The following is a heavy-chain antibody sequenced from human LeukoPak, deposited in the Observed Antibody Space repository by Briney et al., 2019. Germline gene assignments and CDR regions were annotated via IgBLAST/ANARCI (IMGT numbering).Heavy chain of an antibody. D-gene: IGHD3-3*01. Sequence: SVKVSCKASGGTFSSYAISWVRQAPGQGLEWMGGIIPIFGTANYAQKFQGRVTMTRNTSISTAYMELSSLRSEDTAVYYCARGVRDFWSGQNFDYWGQGTLVTVSS. CDR3: ARGVRDFWSGQNFDY. J-gene: IGHJ4*02. V-gene: IGHV1-69*05. CDR1: GGTFSSYA. CDR2: IIPIFGTA.